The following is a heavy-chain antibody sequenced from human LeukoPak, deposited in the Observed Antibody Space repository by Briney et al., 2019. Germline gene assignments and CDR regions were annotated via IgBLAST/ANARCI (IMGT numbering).Heavy chain of an antibody. J-gene: IGHJ4*02. CDR2: IHASEIT. V-gene: IGHV4-4*07. CDR1: GGSINVDYITDY. D-gene: IGHD6-19*01. CDR3: ARDLGINTGWYGFDS. Sequence: PSETLSLTCNVSGGSINVDYITDYWSWIRQPAGKGLEWIARIHASEITSYNPSFRGRVTFSLDKSMNQVSLHLASVTAADTAVYYCARDLGINTGWYGFDSWGLGILVSVSS.